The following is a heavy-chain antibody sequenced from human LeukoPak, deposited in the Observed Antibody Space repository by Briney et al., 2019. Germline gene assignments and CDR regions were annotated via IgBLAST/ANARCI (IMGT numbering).Heavy chain of an antibody. CDR3: AGVVSSSWYYYHYYMDV. J-gene: IGHJ6*03. CDR1: GFTFSSYE. D-gene: IGHD6-13*01. CDR2: ISSSGSTI. V-gene: IGHV3-48*03. Sequence: GGSLRLSCAASGFTFSSYEMNWVRQAPGKGLEWVSYISSSGSTIYYADSVKGRFTISRDNSKNTLYLQMNSLRAEDTAVYYCAGVVSSSWYYYHYYMDVWGKGTTVTISS.